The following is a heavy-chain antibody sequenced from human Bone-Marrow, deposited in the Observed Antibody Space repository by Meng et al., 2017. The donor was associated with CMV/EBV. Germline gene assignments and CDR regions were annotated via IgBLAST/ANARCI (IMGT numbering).Heavy chain of an antibody. Sequence: ASVKVSCKASGYTFTGYYMHWVRQAPGQGLEWMGWINPNSGGTNYAQKFQGRVTITTDESMNTAYMGLTSLTSDDTAVYYCARGHTDCISPACQILYYYYYMAVWGQGTTVTVSS. CDR2: INPNSGGT. V-gene: IGHV1-2*02. D-gene: IGHD2-2*01. CDR1: GYTFTGYY. J-gene: IGHJ6*02. CDR3: ARGHTDCISPACQILYYYYYMAV.